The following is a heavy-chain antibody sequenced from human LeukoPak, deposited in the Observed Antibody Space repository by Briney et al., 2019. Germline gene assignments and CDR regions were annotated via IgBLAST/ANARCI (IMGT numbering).Heavy chain of an antibody. CDR1: GFTCSSYA. CDR2: ISYDGSNK. V-gene: IGHV3-30-3*01. J-gene: IGHJ4*02. Sequence: GGSLRLSCAASGFTCSSYAMHWVRQAPGKGLEWVAVISYDGSNKYYADSVKGRFTISRDNSKNTLYLQMNSLRAEDTAVYYCVRDRFGRLGELSTFDYWGQGTLVTVSS. D-gene: IGHD3-16*02. CDR3: VRDRFGRLGELSTFDY.